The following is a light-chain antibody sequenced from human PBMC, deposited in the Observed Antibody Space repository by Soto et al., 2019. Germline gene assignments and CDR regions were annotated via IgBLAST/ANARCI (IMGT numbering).Light chain of an antibody. V-gene: IGKV1-39*01. Sequence: DIQMTQSPSYLSASVGDRVTITCRASEDVGTFLNWYQQKPGKAPDLLIHSASSLHTGVPSKFSGRGSGTYFTLAISSLQPEDFANYYCQQSYIFPRSFGPGTKVDL. CDR2: SAS. J-gene: IGKJ3*01. CDR1: EDVGTF. CDR3: QQSYIFPRS.